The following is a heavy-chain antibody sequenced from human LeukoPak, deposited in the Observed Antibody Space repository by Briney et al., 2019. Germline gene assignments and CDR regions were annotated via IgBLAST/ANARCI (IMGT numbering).Heavy chain of an antibody. Sequence: GSSVKVSCKASGGTFSSYAISWVRQAPGQGLEWMGWISAYNGNTNYAQKLQGRVTMTTDTSTSTAYMELRSLRSDDTAVYYCARQQQQLVRYYYYYYMDVWGKGTTVTVSS. CDR1: GGTFSSYA. CDR2: ISAYNGNT. J-gene: IGHJ6*03. CDR3: ARQQQQLVRYYYYYYMDV. V-gene: IGHV1-18*01. D-gene: IGHD6-13*01.